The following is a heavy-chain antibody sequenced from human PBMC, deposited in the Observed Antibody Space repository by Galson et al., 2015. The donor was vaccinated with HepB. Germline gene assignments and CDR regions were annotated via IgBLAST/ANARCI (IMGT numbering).Heavy chain of an antibody. J-gene: IGHJ2*01. CDR3: ARDGSKSRFGELLTYYYFDL. CDR1: GFTSRDYY. V-gene: IGHV3-11*06. D-gene: IGHD3-10*01. Sequence: SLRLSCAASGFTSRDYYMSWIRQAPGKGLEWISYISSKSRYTSYADSVKGRFTTSRDNAKNSLYLQMNSLRAGDTAVYYCARDGSKSRFGELLTYYYFDLWGRGTPVTVSS. CDR2: ISSKSRYT.